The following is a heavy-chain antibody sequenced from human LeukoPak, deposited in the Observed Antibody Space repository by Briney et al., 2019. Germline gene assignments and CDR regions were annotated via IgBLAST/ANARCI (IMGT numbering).Heavy chain of an antibody. D-gene: IGHD3-3*01. CDR3: ARGITAFGVPGATYYFDY. V-gene: IGHV3-53*01. J-gene: IGHJ4*02. Sequence: GGSLRLSCAASGFTFNNAWMNWVRQTPGKGLEWVSVISGSGSTYYADSVRGRFTVSRDNSKHTMSLQMNTLRAEDTAVYYCARGITAFGVPGATYYFDYWGQGTLVTVSS. CDR2: ISGSGST. CDR1: GFTFNNAW.